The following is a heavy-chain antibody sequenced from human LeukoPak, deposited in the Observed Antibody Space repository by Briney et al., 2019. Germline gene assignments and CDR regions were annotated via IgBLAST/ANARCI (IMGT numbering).Heavy chain of an antibody. Sequence: PGGSLRLSCAASGFTFSSYAMSWVRQAPGKGLEWVSYISSSGSTIYYADSVKGRFTISRDNAKNSLYLQMSSLRAEDTAVYYCARSMFLAYCGGDCYSPPDYWGQGTLVTVSS. CDR3: ARSMFLAYCGGDCYSPPDY. V-gene: IGHV3-48*03. CDR1: GFTFSSYA. J-gene: IGHJ4*02. D-gene: IGHD2-21*02. CDR2: ISSSGSTI.